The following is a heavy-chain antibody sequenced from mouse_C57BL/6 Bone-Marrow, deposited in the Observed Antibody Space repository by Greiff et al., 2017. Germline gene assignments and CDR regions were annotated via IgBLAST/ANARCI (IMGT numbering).Heavy chain of an antibody. CDR1: GYAFSSSW. J-gene: IGHJ4*01. CDR2: IYPGDGDT. Sequence: QVQLKESGPELVKPGASVKISCKASGYAFSSSWMNWVKQRPGKGLEWIGRIYPGDGDTNYNGKFKGKATLTADKSSSTAYMQLSSLTSEDSAVYFCARAAEGGITTVVATRAMDYWGQGTSVTVSS. V-gene: IGHV1-82*01. CDR3: ARAAEGGITTVVATRAMDY. D-gene: IGHD1-1*01.